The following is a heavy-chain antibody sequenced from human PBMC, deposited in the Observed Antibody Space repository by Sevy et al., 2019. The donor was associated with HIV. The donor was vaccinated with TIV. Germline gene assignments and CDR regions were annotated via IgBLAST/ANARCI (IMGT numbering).Heavy chain of an antibody. D-gene: IGHD1-20*01. Sequence: GGSLRLSCVGSGITLANYFMTWVRQAPGKGLEWVAGVGGTTDYADSVQGLFSISRDNTKNTLFLQMNSLRAEESAVYYCVHLHSYNNDMGVWGQGTTVTVSS. CDR1: GITLANYF. J-gene: IGHJ6*02. CDR3: VHLHSYNNDMGV. CDR2: VGGTT. V-gene: IGHV3-23*01.